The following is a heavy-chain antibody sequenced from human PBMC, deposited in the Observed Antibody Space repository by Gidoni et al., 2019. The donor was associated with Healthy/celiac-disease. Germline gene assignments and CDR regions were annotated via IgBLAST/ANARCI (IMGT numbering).Heavy chain of an antibody. D-gene: IGHD6-19*01. CDR3: ARRGIAVATLY. CDR2: IYYSGST. V-gene: IGHV4-39*01. J-gene: IGHJ4*02. CDR1: GGSISSSSYY. Sequence: QLQLQESGPGLVKPSETLSLTCTVPGGSISSSSYYWGWIRQPPGKGLEWIGSIYYSGSTYYNPSLKSRVTISVDTSKNQFSLKLSSVTAADTAVYYCARRGIAVATLYWGQGTLVTVSS.